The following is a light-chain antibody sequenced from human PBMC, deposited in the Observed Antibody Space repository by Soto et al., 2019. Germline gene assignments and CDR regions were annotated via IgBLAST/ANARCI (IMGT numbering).Light chain of an antibody. J-gene: IGKJ1*01. CDR2: GAS. Sequence: ETVITQSPATLSVSPGDEVTLFCRASQSVGRNLAWYQQKPGQAPRLLIYGASTRATGIPDRFIGSASGTDFSLTISSLQSEDFAVYHCQQYNKWPPWTFGQGTKVEI. CDR1: QSVGRN. CDR3: QQYNKWPPWT. V-gene: IGKV3-15*01.